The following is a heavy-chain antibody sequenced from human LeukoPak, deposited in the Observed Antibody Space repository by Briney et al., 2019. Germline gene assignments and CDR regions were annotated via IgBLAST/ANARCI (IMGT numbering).Heavy chain of an antibody. CDR3: ASRIQPTDGDY. CDR1: GGTFSSYA. CDR2: IIPIFGTA. J-gene: IGHJ4*02. Sequence: SVKVSCKASGGTFSSYAISWVRQAPGQGLEWMGGIIPIFGTANYAQKFQGRVTITADESTSTAYMELSSLRSEDTAAYYCASRIQPTDGDYWGQGTLVTVSS. D-gene: IGHD5-18*01. V-gene: IGHV1-69*13.